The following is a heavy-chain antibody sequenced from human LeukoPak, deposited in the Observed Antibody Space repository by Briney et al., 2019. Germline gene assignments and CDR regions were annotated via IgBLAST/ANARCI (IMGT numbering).Heavy chain of an antibody. V-gene: IGHV4-34*01. D-gene: IGHD4-23*01. Sequence: SETLSLTCAVYGGSFSGYYWSWIRQPPGKGLEWIGEINHSGSTNYNPPLKSRVTISVDTSKNQFSLKLSSVTAADTAVYYCASRVYGGNDYWGQGTLVTVSS. CDR3: ASRVYGGNDY. J-gene: IGHJ4*02. CDR2: INHSGST. CDR1: GGSFSGYY.